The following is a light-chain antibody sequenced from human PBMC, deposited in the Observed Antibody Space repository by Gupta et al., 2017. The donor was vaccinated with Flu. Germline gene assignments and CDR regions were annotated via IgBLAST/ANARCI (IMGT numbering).Light chain of an antibody. CDR1: QSVKSDY. J-gene: IGKJ1*01. V-gene: IGKV3-20*01. CDR2: GAS. CDR3: QQEGNSPWT. Sequence: GTLYLSPGERATLSCWARQSVKSDYLAWYQQKPGQAPRLLIYGASRKATGGPDRFSGSGSGTEFTLNISRVEPEDFAVYSCQQEGNSPWTFGQGTKVDFK.